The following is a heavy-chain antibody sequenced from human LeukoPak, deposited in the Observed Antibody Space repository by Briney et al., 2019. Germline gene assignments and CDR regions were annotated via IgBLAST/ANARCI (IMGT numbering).Heavy chain of an antibody. CDR2: VSGGGSST. CDR1: GFTFSNYG. J-gene: IGHJ4*02. CDR3: AKRGSGWYLDY. V-gene: IGHV3-23*01. Sequence: GGSLRLSCAASGFTFSNYGMTWIRQAPGKGLEWVSVVSGGGSSTYYADSVKGRFIISRDNSENTLYLQMNSLRAEDTAIYYCAKRGSGWYLDYWGQGTLVTVSS. D-gene: IGHD6-19*01.